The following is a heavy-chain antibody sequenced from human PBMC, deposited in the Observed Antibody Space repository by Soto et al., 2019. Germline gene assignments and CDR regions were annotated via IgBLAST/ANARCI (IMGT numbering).Heavy chain of an antibody. CDR3: VRGVRLHFDL. Sequence: EVQLLESGGGLVQPGGSLRLSCGVSGFTFSTYAMSWVRQAPGKGLEWVSAISGSGNKTFYADSVKGRFTISRDNSKNTLHLHISSLRVEDTAVYYCVRGVRLHFDLWGQGTLVTVSS. J-gene: IGHJ4*02. V-gene: IGHV3-23*01. CDR1: GFTFSTYA. CDR2: ISGSGNKT.